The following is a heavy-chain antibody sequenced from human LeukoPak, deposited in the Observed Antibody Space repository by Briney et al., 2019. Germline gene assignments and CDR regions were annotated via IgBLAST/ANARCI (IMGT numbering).Heavy chain of an antibody. CDR2: IYTSGST. CDR1: GGSISSGSYY. D-gene: IGHD6-25*01. J-gene: IGHJ4*02. CDR3: ARDSRGSDPKPFDY. Sequence: SQTLSLTCTVSGGSISSGSYYWSWIRQPAGKGLEWIGRIYTSGSTNYNPSLKSRVTISVDTSKNQFSLKLSSVTAADTAVYYCARDSRGSDPKPFDYWGQGTLVTVSS. V-gene: IGHV4-61*02.